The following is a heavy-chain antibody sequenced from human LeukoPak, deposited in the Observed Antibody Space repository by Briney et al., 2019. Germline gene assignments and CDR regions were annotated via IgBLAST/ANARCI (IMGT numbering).Heavy chain of an antibody. V-gene: IGHV1-2*02. CDR1: GYKFTDYY. CDR2: INPNNGGT. Sequence: ASVKVSCTASGYKFTDYYVHWVRQAPGQGLEWMGWINPNNGGTNYAQKFHGRVTMTRDTSITTAYMELNRLTSDDTAVYYCARELGFCTSTSCPLYHYWGQGTLVTVSS. CDR3: ARELGFCTSTSCPLYHY. D-gene: IGHD2-2*01. J-gene: IGHJ4*02.